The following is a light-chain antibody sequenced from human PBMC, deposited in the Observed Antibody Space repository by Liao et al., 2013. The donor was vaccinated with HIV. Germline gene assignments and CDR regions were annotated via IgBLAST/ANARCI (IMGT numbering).Light chain of an antibody. CDR3: QVWDSSSNHWV. Sequence: SYELTQPPSVSVAPGKTARIPCGGNNIGSKTVHWYQQKPGQAPVLVIYSDDDRPSGIPERFSGSNFGNTATLTISRVEAGDEADYFCQVWDSSSNHWVFGGGTKLTVL. J-gene: IGLJ3*02. CDR2: SDD. CDR1: NIGSKT. V-gene: IGLV3-21*04.